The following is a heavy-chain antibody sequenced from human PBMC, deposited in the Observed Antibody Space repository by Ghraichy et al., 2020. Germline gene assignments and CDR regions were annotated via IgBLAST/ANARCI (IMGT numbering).Heavy chain of an antibody. CDR1: GGSITSYY. J-gene: IGHJ4*02. Sequence: SETLSLTCTVSGGSITSYYWNWIRQPPGKGLEWIGYISYSGSTNYNPSLKSRVTVSVDTSKNLFSLKLSSVTAADTAVYYCARDRGSSSWWGEFDCWGQGTLVTVSS. V-gene: IGHV4-59*01. CDR2: ISYSGST. CDR3: ARDRGSSSWWGEFDC. D-gene: IGHD6-13*01.